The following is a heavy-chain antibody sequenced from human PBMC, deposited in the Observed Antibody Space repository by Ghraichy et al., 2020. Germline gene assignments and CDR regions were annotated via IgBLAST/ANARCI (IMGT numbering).Heavy chain of an antibody. CDR3: ARGYSYGSYYYYGMDV. D-gene: IGHD5-18*01. J-gene: IGHJ6*02. CDR2: ISSSGRTI. Sequence: GGSLRLSCAASGFTFSDYYMSWIRQAPGKGLEWVSYISSSGRTIYYADSVKGRFTISRNNAKNSLYLQMNSLRAEDTAVYYCARGYSYGSYYYYGMDVWGQGTTVTVSS. V-gene: IGHV3-11*01. CDR1: GFTFSDYY.